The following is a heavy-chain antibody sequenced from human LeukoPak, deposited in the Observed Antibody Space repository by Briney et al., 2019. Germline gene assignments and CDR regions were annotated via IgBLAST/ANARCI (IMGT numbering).Heavy chain of an antibody. CDR1: GYSFTSYW. J-gene: IGHJ4*02. CDR2: IYPGDSDT. Sequence: GESLKISCKGPGYSFTSYWIGWVRQMPGKGLEWMGIIYPGDSDTRYSPSSQGQVTISADKSTNTAYLQWSSLRASDTAMYYCVRGVSMMEYFDYWGQGTLVTVSS. V-gene: IGHV5-51*01. CDR3: VRGVSMMEYFDY. D-gene: IGHD3-10*01.